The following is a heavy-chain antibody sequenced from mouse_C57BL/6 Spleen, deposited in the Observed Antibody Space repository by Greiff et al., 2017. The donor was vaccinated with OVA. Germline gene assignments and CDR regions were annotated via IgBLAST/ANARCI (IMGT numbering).Heavy chain of an antibody. CDR3: ARDSSGYYYAMDY. Sequence: QVQLQQPGAELVKPGASVQLSCKASGYTFTSYWMHWVKQRPGQGLEWIGMIHPNSGSTNYNEKFKSKATLTVDKSSSTAYMQLSSLTSEDSAVYYCARDSSGYYYAMDYWGQGTSVTVSS. J-gene: IGHJ4*01. V-gene: IGHV1-64*01. D-gene: IGHD3-2*02. CDR1: GYTFTSYW. CDR2: IHPNSGST.